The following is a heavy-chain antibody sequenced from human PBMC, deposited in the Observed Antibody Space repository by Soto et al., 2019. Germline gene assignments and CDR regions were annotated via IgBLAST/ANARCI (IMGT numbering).Heavy chain of an antibody. CDR2: IIPMFCSP. D-gene: IGHD5-12*01. V-gene: IGHV1-69*06. CDR1: GGMFSTYA. J-gene: IGHJ5*01. CDR3: AGGGKEDGYIFDS. Sequence: QVLLVQSGAEVKRPGSSVKVSCKASGGMFSTYAFSWVRQAPGQGLEWMGQIIPMFCSPNYAQKLQGRVTITADKSTSTAYMELNTLRSEDTAVYYCAGGGKEDGYIFDSWGQGTLVAVSS.